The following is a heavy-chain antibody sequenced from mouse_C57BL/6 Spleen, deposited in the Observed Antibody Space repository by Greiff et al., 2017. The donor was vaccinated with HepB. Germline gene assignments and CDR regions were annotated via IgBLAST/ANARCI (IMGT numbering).Heavy chain of an antibody. CDR2: ISSGSSTI. J-gene: IGHJ4*01. V-gene: IGHV5-17*01. CDR3: ASGDYDGYYYAMDY. Sequence: EVQGVESGGGLVKPGGSLKLSCAASGFTFSDYGMHWVRQAPEKGLEWVAYISSGSSTIYYADTVKGRFTISRDNAKNTLFLQMTSLRSEDTAMYYCASGDYDGYYYAMDYWGQGTSVTVSS. CDR1: GFTFSDYG. D-gene: IGHD2-4*01.